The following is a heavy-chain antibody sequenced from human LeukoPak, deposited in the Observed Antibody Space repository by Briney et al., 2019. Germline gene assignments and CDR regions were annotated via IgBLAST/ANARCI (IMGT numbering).Heavy chain of an antibody. D-gene: IGHD3-16*01. CDR1: GGSISSYY. V-gene: IGHV4-59*08. J-gene: IGHJ4*02. CDR3: ARRSPWGDYFDY. Sequence: SETLSLTCTVSGGSISSYYWSWIRQPPGKGLEWIGYIYYSGSTNYNPSLKSRVTISVDTSKNQLSLKLSSVTAADTAVYYCARRSPWGDYFDYWGQGTLVTVSS. CDR2: IYYSGST.